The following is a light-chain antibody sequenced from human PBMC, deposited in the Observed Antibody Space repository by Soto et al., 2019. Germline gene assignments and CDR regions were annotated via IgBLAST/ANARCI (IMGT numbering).Light chain of an antibody. V-gene: IGLV2-14*01. CDR3: VSFTTSKSYV. CDR2: VIT. CDR1: SSDVGAYIF. J-gene: IGLJ1*01. Sequence: QSALTQPASVSGSPGQSITISCTGTSSDVGAYIFVSWYQQYPGKAPKLMIYVITNRPSGVSNRFSGSKAGNTASLTISGLQAEDEADYYCVSFTTSKSYVFGTGTKVTVL.